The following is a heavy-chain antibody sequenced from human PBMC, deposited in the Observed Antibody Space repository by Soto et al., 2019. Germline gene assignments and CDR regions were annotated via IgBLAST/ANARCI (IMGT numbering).Heavy chain of an antibody. J-gene: IGHJ6*02. V-gene: IGHV1-2*02. Sequence: ASVKVSCKASGYTFTGYYMHWVRQAPGQGLEWMGWINPNSGGTNYAQKFQGRVTMTRDTSISTAYMELSRLRSDDTAVYYCARVGGGLASLGYYGMDVWGQGTTVTVSS. CDR1: GYTFTGYY. CDR3: ARVGGGLASLGYYGMDV. D-gene: IGHD3-10*01. CDR2: INPNSGGT.